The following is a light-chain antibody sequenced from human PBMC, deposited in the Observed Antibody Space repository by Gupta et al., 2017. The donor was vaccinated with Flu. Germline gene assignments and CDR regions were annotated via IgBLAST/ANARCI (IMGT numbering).Light chain of an antibody. J-gene: IGKJ1*01. V-gene: IGKV3-20*01. CDR3: QLCGGSPCKT. CDR2: GTS. Sequence: EIVLTQSPGTLSLSPGERATLSCRASQSVSSNFLAWYPQKPGQAPRLVIYGTSRMATGIPDRLSATASGTDFTRTISILNTETIAMYYCQLCGGSPCKTFNHGT. CDR1: QSVSSNF.